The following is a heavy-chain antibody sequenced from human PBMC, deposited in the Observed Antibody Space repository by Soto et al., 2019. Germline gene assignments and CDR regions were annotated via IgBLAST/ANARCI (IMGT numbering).Heavy chain of an antibody. CDR1: GFTFSYAW. V-gene: IGHV3-15*01. CDR3: TTDLWRIAVVVGSTGYFNP. CDR2: IKIKSDGGTT. J-gene: IGHJ5*02. Sequence: GGSLRLSCAASGFTFSYAWMSWVRQAPGKGLDWVGRIKIKSDGGTTEYAAPVRGRFTISRDDSKNTLYLQMNSLKTEDTAVYYCTTDLWRIAVVVGSTGYFNPWGQGTPVTVSS. D-gene: IGHD2-15*01.